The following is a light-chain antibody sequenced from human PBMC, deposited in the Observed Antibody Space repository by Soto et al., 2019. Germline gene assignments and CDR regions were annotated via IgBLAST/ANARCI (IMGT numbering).Light chain of an antibody. Sequence: QLVRTQSPSASASLGASVKLTCTLSSGHISYAIAWHQQSPEKGPRYLMKLNSDGSHDKGAGIPDRFSGSSSGAERYLTISRLQSEDEADYYWQTWGNGIVVFGGGTKLTVL. CDR1: SGHISYA. V-gene: IGLV4-69*01. J-gene: IGLJ3*02. CDR3: QTWGNGIVV. CDR2: LNSDGSH.